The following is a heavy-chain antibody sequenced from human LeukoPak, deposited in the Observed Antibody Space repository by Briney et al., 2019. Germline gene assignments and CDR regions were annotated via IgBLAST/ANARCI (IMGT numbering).Heavy chain of an antibody. CDR2: ISYDGSNK. V-gene: IGHV3-30*03. Sequence: GGSLRLSCAASGFTVSSNYMSWVRQAPGKGLEWVAVISYDGSNKYYADSVKGRFTISRDNSKNTLYLQMNSLRAEDTAVYYCAAYYDSSGYYYPSWGQGTLVTVSS. J-gene: IGHJ5*02. CDR3: AAYYDSSGYYYPS. D-gene: IGHD3-22*01. CDR1: GFTVSSNY.